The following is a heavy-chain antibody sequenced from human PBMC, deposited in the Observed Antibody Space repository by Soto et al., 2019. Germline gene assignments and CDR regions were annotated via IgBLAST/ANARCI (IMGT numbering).Heavy chain of an antibody. CDR1: GFTFSSYA. V-gene: IGHV3-23*01. Sequence: EVQLLESGGGLVQPGGSLRLSCAASGFTFSSYAMSWVRQAPGKGLEWVSAISGSGGSTYYADSVKGRFTISRDNSKITLYLQMNSLRAEDTAVYYCAKSDVGLAYCGGDCYSGDAFDIWGQGTMVTVSS. CDR3: AKSDVGLAYCGGDCYSGDAFDI. D-gene: IGHD2-21*02. CDR2: ISGSGGST. J-gene: IGHJ3*02.